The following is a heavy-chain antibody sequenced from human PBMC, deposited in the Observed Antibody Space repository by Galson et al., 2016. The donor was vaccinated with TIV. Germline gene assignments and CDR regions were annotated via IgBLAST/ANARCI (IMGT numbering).Heavy chain of an antibody. CDR2: IYPGDSDT. D-gene: IGHD3-10*01. CDR3: ARPEGSGSYYYYGMDV. V-gene: IGHV5-51*03. Sequence: QSGAEVKKPGESLKISCKGPGYSFSSYWIGWVRQMPGKGLEWMGIIYPGDSDTRYSPSFQGQVTISADKSISTAYLQWSSLKASDTAMYYCARPEGSGSYYYYGMDVWGQGTTVTVSS. J-gene: IGHJ6*02. CDR1: GYSFSSYW.